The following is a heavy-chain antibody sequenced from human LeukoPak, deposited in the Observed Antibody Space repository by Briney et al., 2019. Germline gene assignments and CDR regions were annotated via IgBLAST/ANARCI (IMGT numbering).Heavy chain of an antibody. Sequence: PGGSLRLSCAVSGFTFSSYNMNWVRQAPGKGLEWVSYISSSSSTIYYADSVKGRFTISRDNAKNSLYLQMNSLRAEDTAVYYCARLSSTGSSPAVHFDYWGQGTLVTVSS. CDR1: GFTFSSYN. CDR2: ISSSSSTI. V-gene: IGHV3-48*04. CDR3: ARLSSTGSSPAVHFDY. D-gene: IGHD6-13*01. J-gene: IGHJ4*02.